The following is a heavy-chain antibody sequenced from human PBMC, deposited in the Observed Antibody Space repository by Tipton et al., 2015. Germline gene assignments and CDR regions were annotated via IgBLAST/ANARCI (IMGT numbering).Heavy chain of an antibody. CDR2: IHHGGTS. CDR1: GFTFSSFAM. D-gene: IGHD3-22*01. CDR3: AREGWNSDSSGYDY. Sequence: SLRLSCAASGFTFSSFAMTWVRQSPGKGLEWIGEIHHGGTSNYNPSLKSRVTMSVDTSKNHFSLQLTSVTAADTAVYYCAREGWNSDSSGYDYWSQGTLVSVSS. J-gene: IGHJ4*02. V-gene: IGHV4-4*02.